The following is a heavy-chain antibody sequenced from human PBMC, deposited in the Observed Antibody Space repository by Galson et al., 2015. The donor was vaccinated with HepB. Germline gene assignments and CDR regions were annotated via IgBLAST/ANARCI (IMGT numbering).Heavy chain of an antibody. CDR3: ARDSALFVLMVYASYFDY. V-gene: IGHV3-30-3*01. CDR2: ISYDGSNK. J-gene: IGHJ4*02. Sequence: SLRLSCAASGFTFSSYAMHWVRQAPGKGLEWVAVISYDGSNKYYADSVKGRFTISRDNSKNTLYLQMNSLRAEDTAVYYCARDSALFVLMVYASYFDYWGQGTLATVSS. CDR1: GFTFSSYA. D-gene: IGHD2-8*01.